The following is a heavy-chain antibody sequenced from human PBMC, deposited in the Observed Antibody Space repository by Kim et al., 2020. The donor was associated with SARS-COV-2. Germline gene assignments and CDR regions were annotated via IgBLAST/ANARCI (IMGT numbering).Heavy chain of an antibody. D-gene: IGHD3-16*02. V-gene: IGHV4-34*01. CDR2: INHSGST. CDR1: GGSFSGYY. J-gene: IGHJ5*02. CDR3: ARVGNYVWGSYRYEWFDP. Sequence: SETLSLTCAVYGGSFSGYYWSWIRQPPGKGLEWIGEINHSGSTNYNPSLKSRVTISVDTSKNQFSLKLSSVTAADTAVYYCARVGNYVWGSYRYEWFDP.